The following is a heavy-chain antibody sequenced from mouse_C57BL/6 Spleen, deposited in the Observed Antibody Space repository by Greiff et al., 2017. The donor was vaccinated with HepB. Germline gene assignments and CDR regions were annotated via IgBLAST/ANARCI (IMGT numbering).Heavy chain of an antibody. CDR2: IYPGNSDT. V-gene: IGHV1-5*01. CDR3: TRNRDYGSSHFDY. D-gene: IGHD1-1*01. CDR1: GYTFTSYW. Sequence: EVQLQESGTVLARPGASVKMSCKTSGYTFTSYWIHWVKQRPGQGLEWIGAIYPGNSDTSYNQKFKGKAKLTAVTSASTAYMELSSLTNEDSAVYYCTRNRDYGSSHFDYWGQGTTLTVSS. J-gene: IGHJ2*01.